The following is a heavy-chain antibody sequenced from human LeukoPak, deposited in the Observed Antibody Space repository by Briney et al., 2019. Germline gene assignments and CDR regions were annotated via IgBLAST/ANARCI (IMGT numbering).Heavy chain of an antibody. CDR2: ISGSGGST. D-gene: IGHD3-10*01. CDR1: GFTFSSYA. J-gene: IGHJ4*02. CDR3: AKEYVLLWFGELFPFDY. V-gene: IGHV3-23*01. Sequence: GGSLRLSCAASGFTFSSYAMSWVRQAPGKGLEWVSAISGSGGSTYYADSVKGRFTISRDNSKNTLYLQMNSLRAEDTAVYYCAKEYVLLWFGELFPFDYWGQGTLVTVSS.